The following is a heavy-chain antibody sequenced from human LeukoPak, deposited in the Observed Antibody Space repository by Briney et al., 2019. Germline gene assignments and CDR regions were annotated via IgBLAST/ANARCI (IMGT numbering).Heavy chain of an antibody. D-gene: IGHD2-2*02. V-gene: IGHV1-8*03. Sequence: AAVKVSCKASGYTFISYDINGLGRAAAQGVEWMEWRDHNNGNPGHAQKLQGTITITRNHSINTAYMETTSLGSEDTAVYYCARGFRLTKNVKVVPAAIFPAYNWFEPWGQGTLVTVSS. CDR2: RDHNNGNP. J-gene: IGHJ5*02. CDR1: GYTFISYD. CDR3: ARGFRLTKNVKVVPAAIFPAYNWFEP.